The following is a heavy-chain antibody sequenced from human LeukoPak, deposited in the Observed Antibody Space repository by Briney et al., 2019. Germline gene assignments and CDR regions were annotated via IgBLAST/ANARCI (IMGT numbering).Heavy chain of an antibody. CDR2: INHSGST. D-gene: IGHD1-26*01. J-gene: IGHJ5*02. Sequence: SETLSLTCAVYGGSFSGYYWSWIRQPPGKGLEWIGEINHSGSTNYNPSLKSRVTISLDASKNRLFLKLSSVTAADTAVYYCTRVRELTVINWFDPWGQGTPVTVSS. CDR1: GGSFSGYY. V-gene: IGHV4-34*01. CDR3: TRVRELTVINWFDP.